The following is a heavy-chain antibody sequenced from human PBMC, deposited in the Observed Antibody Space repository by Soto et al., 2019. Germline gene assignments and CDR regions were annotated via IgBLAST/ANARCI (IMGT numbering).Heavy chain of an antibody. V-gene: IGHV4-31*03. CDR2: IYDSGST. J-gene: IGHJ4*02. CDR1: GGSISSGGYY. Sequence: QVQLQESGPGLVKPSQTLSLTCTVSGGSISSGGYYWSWIRQHPGKGLEWIGYIYDSGSTYYNPSLKSRVTISIDTSKNHFSLKLNSVTAADTAVYYCAPLKADEKALNYWGQGTLVTVSS. D-gene: IGHD6-19*01. CDR3: APLKADEKALNY.